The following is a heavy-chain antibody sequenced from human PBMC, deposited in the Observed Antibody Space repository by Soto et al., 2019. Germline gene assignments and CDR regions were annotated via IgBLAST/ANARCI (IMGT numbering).Heavy chain of an antibody. J-gene: IGHJ5*02. V-gene: IGHV1-18*04. D-gene: IGHD2-2*01. Sequence: QVQLVQSGAEVKKPGASVKVSCKASGYTFNNSGISWVRQAPGRGLEWMGWISAKNGNTNYAQKFQGRVTMTTDTATRTTYIGLRSLRSDETAVYFCARDLGDIVVVSAATEFDRWGQGTLVTVAS. CDR1: GYTFNNSG. CDR2: ISAKNGNT. CDR3: ARDLGDIVVVSAATEFDR.